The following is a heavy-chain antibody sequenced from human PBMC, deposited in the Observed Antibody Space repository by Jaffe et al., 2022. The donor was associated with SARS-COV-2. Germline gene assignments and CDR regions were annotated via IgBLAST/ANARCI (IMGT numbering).Heavy chain of an antibody. CDR2: IWYDGSNK. J-gene: IGHJ2*01. D-gene: IGHD3-22*01. Sequence: QVQLVESGGGVVQPGRSLRLSCAASGFTFSSYGMHWVRQAPGKGLEWVAVIWYDGSNKYYADSVKGRFTISRDNSKNTLYLQMNSLRAEDTAVYYCATLGGLDYDSSGPRGWYFDLWGRGTLVTVSS. V-gene: IGHV3-33*01. CDR3: ATLGGLDYDSSGPRGWYFDL. CDR1: GFTFSSYG.